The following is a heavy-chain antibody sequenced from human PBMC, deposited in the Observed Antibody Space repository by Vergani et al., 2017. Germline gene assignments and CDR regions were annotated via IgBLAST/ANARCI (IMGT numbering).Heavy chain of an antibody. CDR2: ISGSGGST. CDR3: AKPNPRNCGYDYLYYYHAMDF. J-gene: IGHJ6*02. Sequence: EVQLLESGGDLVQPGGSLRLSCAASGFTFNHYAMNWVRQAPGKGLEWVSGISGSGGSTYYAGSVKGRFTISRDSSKNTLYLQMNSLSARDTAVYYCAKPNPRNCGYDYLYYYHAMDFWGQGTTVTVSS. V-gene: IGHV3-23*01. D-gene: IGHD5-12*01. CDR1: GFTFNHYA.